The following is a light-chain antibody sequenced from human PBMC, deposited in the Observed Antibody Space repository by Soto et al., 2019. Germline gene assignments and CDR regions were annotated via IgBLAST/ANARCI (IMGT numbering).Light chain of an antibody. CDR1: SRDVGAYKY. J-gene: IGLJ2*01. CDR2: EVS. Sequence: QSAPTQPPSASGSPGQSVTISCTGTSRDVGAYKYVSWYQQHPGKAPKLMIYEVSKRPSGVPDRFSGSKSGNTASLTVSGLQAEDEAEYYCSSYAGSSVVFGGGTKLTVL. CDR3: SSYAGSSVV. V-gene: IGLV2-8*01.